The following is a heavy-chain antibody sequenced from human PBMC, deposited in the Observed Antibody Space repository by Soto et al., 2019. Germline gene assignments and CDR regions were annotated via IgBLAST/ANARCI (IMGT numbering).Heavy chain of an antibody. Sequence: QVQLVQSGAEVKKPGASVKVSCKASGYSLTDYYMHWVRQAPGQGLEWLGLINPKSGNTGYAQKFQGRVTMTRDTSLSTAYMELSSLRSDDKAVYYCASHSTRYRLEFWGQGTLVTVSS. V-gene: IGHV1-2*02. CDR3: ASHSTRYRLEF. CDR2: INPKSGNT. D-gene: IGHD3-3*01. J-gene: IGHJ4*02. CDR1: GYSLTDYY.